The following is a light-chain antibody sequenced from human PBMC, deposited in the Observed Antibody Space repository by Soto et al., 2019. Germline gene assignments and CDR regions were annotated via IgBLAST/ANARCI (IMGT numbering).Light chain of an antibody. CDR1: QSVSSY. Sequence: EIVLTQSPATLSLSPGERATLSCRASQSVSSYLAWYQQKPGQAPRLLIYDVSKRATSIPARFSGSGSGTDFTLIISSLEPDDFAVYYCQQRTNWPRFTFGPGTKVDV. V-gene: IGKV3-11*01. CDR3: QQRTNWPRFT. CDR2: DVS. J-gene: IGKJ3*01.